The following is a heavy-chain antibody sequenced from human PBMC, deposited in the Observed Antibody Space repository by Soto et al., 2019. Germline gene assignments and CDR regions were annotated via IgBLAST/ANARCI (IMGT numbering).Heavy chain of an antibody. V-gene: IGHV4-59*08. CDR1: GSPISSYY. CDR2: IYYTGTT. D-gene: IGHD6-13*01. J-gene: IGHJ6*02. CDR3: AKVSGYSSRIYYYYGMDV. Sequence: SETLSLTCTVSGSPISSYYWSWFRQPPGQGLEWVGYIYYTGTTTYNPSLKSRVTVSVDTSKSQFSLNLRSVTAADTAVYYCAKVSGYSSRIYYYYGMDVWGQGTTVTVSS.